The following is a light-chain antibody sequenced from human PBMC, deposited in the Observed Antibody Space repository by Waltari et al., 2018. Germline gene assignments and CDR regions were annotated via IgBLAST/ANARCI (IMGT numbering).Light chain of an antibody. CDR2: EVS. Sequence: QSALTQPASVSGSPGQSNTIPCSGTESCVGAYDFVSWYQQHPGKAPHLIIYEVSNRPSGISNRFSASKSGNTASLTISGLQAEDEADYYCSSYTTSSAPGVFGTGTRVTVL. CDR3: SSYTTSSAPGV. V-gene: IGLV2-14*01. J-gene: IGLJ1*01. CDR1: ESCVGAYDF.